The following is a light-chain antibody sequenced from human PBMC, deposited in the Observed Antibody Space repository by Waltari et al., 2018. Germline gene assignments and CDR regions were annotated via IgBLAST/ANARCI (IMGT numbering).Light chain of an antibody. J-gene: IGLJ1*01. CDR2: AVT. CDR3: SSYTATNSLWV. Sequence: QSALTQPASVSVSPGQSITLSCTGTSNDVGRYNFVPWYQQHPGKAPQLIIYAVTNRHSGAFHRFSGSKSGNTASLTISELQPDDEADYYCSSYTATNSLWVFGTGTTLTVL. CDR1: SNDVGRYNF. V-gene: IGLV2-14*03.